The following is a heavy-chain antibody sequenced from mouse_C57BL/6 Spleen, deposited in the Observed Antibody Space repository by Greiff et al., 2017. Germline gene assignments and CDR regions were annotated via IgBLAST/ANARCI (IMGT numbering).Heavy chain of an antibody. Sequence: VQLVESGAELVRPGTSVKMSCKASGYTFTNYWIGWAKQRPGHGLEWIGDIYPGGGYTNYNEKFKGKATLTADKSSSTAYMQFSSLTSEDSAIYYCAVYYDYECCAYWGQGTLVTVSA. CDR1: GYTFTNYW. J-gene: IGHJ3*01. CDR3: AVYYDYECCAY. D-gene: IGHD2-4*01. V-gene: IGHV1-63*01. CDR2: IYPGGGYT.